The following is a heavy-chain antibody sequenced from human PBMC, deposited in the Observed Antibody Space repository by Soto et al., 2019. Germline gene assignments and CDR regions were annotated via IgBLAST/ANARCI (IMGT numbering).Heavy chain of an antibody. CDR3: ARGGYSYGYFGMDV. V-gene: IGHV1-69*01. D-gene: IGHD5-18*01. CDR1: GGTFSSYA. J-gene: IGHJ6*02. Sequence: VKVSCKASGGTFSSYAISWVRQAPGQGLEWMGGIIPIFGTANYAQKFQGRVTITADESTSTAYMELSSLRSEDTAVYYCARGGYSYGYFGMDVWGQGTTVTVSS. CDR2: IIPIFGTA.